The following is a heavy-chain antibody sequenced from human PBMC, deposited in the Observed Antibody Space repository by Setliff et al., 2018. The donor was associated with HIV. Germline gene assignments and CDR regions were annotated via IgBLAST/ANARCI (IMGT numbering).Heavy chain of an antibody. D-gene: IGHD4-17*01. CDR2: ISAYNGNT. Sequence: ASVKVSCKASGYTFTSYGISWVRQAPGQGLEWMGWISAYNGNTNYAQNFQGRVTMTTDTSTSTVYMELRSLRSDDTAVYYCASSVDNYGDTSWFDPGAREPWSPSPQ. CDR1: GYTFTSYG. V-gene: IGHV1-18*01. CDR3: ASSVDNYGDTSWFDP. J-gene: IGHJ5*02.